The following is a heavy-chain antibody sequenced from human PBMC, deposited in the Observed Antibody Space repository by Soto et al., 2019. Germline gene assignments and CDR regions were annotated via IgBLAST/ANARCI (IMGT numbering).Heavy chain of an antibody. CDR1: GFTFDDYA. Sequence: GGSLRLSCAASGFTFDDYAMHWVRQAPGKGLEWVSGISWNSGSIGYADSVKGLFTISRDNAKNSLYLQMNSLRAEDTALYYCAKDRFLGDYQESYYFDYWGQGTLVTVSS. CDR3: AKDRFLGDYQESYYFDY. V-gene: IGHV3-9*01. D-gene: IGHD3-16*01. J-gene: IGHJ4*02. CDR2: ISWNSGSI.